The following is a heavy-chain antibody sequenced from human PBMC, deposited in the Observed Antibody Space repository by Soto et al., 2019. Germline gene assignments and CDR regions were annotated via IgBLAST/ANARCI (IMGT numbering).Heavy chain of an antibody. CDR2: IYYSGST. D-gene: IGHD3-10*01. V-gene: IGHV4-31*03. J-gene: IGHJ5*02. CDR3: ARVGENWFDP. CDR1: GGSISSGGYY. Sequence: SETLSLTCTVSGGSISSGGYYWSWIRQHPGKGLEWIGYIYYSGSTYYNPSLKSRVTISVDTSKNQFSLELSSVTAADTAVYYCARVGENWFDPWGQGTLVTVSS.